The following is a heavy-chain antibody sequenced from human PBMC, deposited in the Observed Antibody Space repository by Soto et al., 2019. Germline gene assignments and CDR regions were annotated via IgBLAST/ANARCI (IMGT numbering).Heavy chain of an antibody. V-gene: IGHV4-30-2*01. CDR2: IYHSGRT. CDR3: ARGVGGFGELLRDYYYYGMDV. Sequence: QLQLQESGSGLVKPSQTLSLTCAVSGGSISSASSSWTWIRQPPGKGLEWIGYIYHSGRTYYNPSLKSRVNIAVDRSKNQFSLKLSAVTAADTAVYYCARGVGGFGELLRDYYYYGMDVWGQGTTVTVSS. J-gene: IGHJ6*02. CDR1: GGSISSASSS. D-gene: IGHD3-10*01.